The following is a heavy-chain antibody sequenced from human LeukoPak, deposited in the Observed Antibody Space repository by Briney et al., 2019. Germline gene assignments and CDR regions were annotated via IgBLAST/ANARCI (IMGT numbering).Heavy chain of an antibody. Sequence: SGGSLRLSCTASGFTFGDYAMSWVRQAPGKGLEWVGLIRSKACGGTAEYAASVKGRFTISRDDSKSIAYLQMNSLRTEDTAVFYCTRGADLGSFSSYYFDYWGQGTLVTVSS. D-gene: IGHD3-10*01. CDR2: IRSKACGGTA. J-gene: IGHJ4*02. CDR1: GFTFGDYA. CDR3: TRGADLGSFSSYYFDY. V-gene: IGHV3-49*04.